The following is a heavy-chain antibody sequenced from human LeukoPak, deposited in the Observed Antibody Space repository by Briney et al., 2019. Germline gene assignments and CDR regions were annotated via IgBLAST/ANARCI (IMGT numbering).Heavy chain of an antibody. V-gene: IGHV3-48*04. CDR1: GFTISNYS. Sequence: AGGSLRLSCEASGFTISNYSMNWVRQAPGKGLEWVSYIRSSSSTIYYADSVKGRFTISRDNAKNSLYLQMNSLRAEDTAVYYCARHDYGDYIDYWGQGTLVTVSS. CDR2: IRSSSSTI. J-gene: IGHJ4*02. CDR3: ARHDYGDYIDY. D-gene: IGHD4-17*01.